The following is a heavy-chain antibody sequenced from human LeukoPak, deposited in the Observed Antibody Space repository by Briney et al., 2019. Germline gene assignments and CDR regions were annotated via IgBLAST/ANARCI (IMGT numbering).Heavy chain of an antibody. CDR3: ARDLGEASGHNWFDP. CDR1: GGSISSYY. V-gene: IGHV4-59*01. J-gene: IGHJ5*02. CDR2: VYYSGTT. Sequence: PSETLSLTCTVSGGSISSYYWSWIRQPPGKGLEWIGYVYYSGTTNYNPSLKSRVIISVDTSKNQFSLKLSPVIAADTAVYYCARDLGEASGHNWFDPWGQGTLVTVSS. D-gene: IGHD2-21*01.